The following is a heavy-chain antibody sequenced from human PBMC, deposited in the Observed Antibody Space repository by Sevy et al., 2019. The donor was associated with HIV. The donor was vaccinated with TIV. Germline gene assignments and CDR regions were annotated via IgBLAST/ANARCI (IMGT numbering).Heavy chain of an antibody. CDR2: INHSGST. J-gene: IGHJ4*02. D-gene: IGHD3-10*01. V-gene: IGHV4-34*01. CDR3: ARVHRFTYYYGSGSYYKGAFDY. Sequence: SETLSLTCAVYGGSFSGYYWSWIRQPPGKGLEWIGEINHSGSTNYNPSLKSRVTISVDTSKNQFSLKLSSVTAADTAVYYCARVHRFTYYYGSGSYYKGAFDYWGQGTLVTVSS. CDR1: GGSFSGYY.